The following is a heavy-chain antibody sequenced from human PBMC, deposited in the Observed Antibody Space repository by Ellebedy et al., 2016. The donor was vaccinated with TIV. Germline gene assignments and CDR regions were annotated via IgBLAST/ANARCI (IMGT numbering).Heavy chain of an antibody. J-gene: IGHJ4*02. V-gene: IGHV3-49*03. CDR3: AKAVTTVVTPGY. D-gene: IGHD4-23*01. CDR2: IRSKAYGGIT. Sequence: GESLKISCTGSGFTFGDYVISWFRQAPGKGLEWVSFIRSKAYGGITEYAASGKDRFTITRDDSKSIAYLQMNSLKTEDTAAYYCAKAVTTVVTPGYWGQGTLVTASS. CDR1: GFTFGDYV.